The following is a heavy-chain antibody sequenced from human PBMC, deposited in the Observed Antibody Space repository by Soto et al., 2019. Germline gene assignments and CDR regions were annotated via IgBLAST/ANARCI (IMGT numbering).Heavy chain of an antibody. CDR2: TGLNGRTT. D-gene: IGHD2-2*01. J-gene: IGHJ4*02. Sequence: PGGSLRLSRAASGFTFSMSAMSWVRQAPGKGLEWVSTTGLNGRTTYYADSVKGRFTVSRDNSKNTLHLQMNSLRAEDTAVYYCATVHSTSRSFDYWGQGTLVTVSS. V-gene: IGHV3-23*01. CDR3: ATVHSTSRSFDY. CDR1: GFTFSMSA.